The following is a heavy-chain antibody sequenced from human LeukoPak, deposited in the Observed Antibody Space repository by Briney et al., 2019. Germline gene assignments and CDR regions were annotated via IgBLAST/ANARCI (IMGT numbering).Heavy chain of an antibody. CDR3: ARGRFLDAFDI. J-gene: IGHJ3*02. Sequence: KASETLSLTCTVSGGSISSYYWNWIRQPPGKGLEWIGYIYYSGSTKYKPSLKSRVTISVDTSKNQFSLKLSSVTAADTAVYYCARGRFLDAFDIWGQGTMVTVSS. D-gene: IGHD3-3*01. V-gene: IGHV4-59*01. CDR2: IYYSGST. CDR1: GGSISSYY.